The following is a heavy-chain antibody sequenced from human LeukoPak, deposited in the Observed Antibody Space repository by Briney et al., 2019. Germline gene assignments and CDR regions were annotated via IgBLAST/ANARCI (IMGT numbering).Heavy chain of an antibody. D-gene: IGHD1-26*01. CDR2: IYTSGST. V-gene: IGHV4-61*02. J-gene: IGHJ4*02. CDR3: ARDSVVGATGAFDY. CDR1: GGSISSGSYY. Sequence: PSQTLSLTCTVSGGSISSGSYYWSWIRQPAGKGLEWIGRIYTSGSTNYNPSLKSRVTISVDTSKNQFSLKLSSVTAADTAVYYCARDSVVGATGAFDYWGQGTLVTVSS.